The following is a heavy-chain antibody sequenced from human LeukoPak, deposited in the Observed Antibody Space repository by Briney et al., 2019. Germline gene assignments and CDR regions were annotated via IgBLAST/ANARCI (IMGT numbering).Heavy chain of an antibody. CDR2: AHPATSII. J-gene: IGHJ5*02. CDR1: EYDFANYW. D-gene: IGHD2/OR15-2a*01. CDR3: ARRKFYDTYLDP. V-gene: IGHV5-51*01. Sequence: GESLKISCKGPEYDFANYWIGWVRQTPGRGLEWMWIAHPATSIIHYGPSFQGQVTISFDRSLSTAYLQWTSLKASDSGMYFCARRKFYDTYLDPWGRGTLVTVSS.